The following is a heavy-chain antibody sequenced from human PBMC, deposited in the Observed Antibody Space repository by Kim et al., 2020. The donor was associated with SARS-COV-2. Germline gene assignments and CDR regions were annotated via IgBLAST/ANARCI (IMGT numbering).Heavy chain of an antibody. CDR1: GFTFSSYA. CDR2: ISYDGSNK. J-gene: IGHJ3*02. V-gene: IGHV3-30*04. Sequence: GGSLRLSCAASGFTFSSYAMHWVRQAPGKGLEWVAVISYDGSNKYYADSVKGRFTISRDNSKNTLYLQMNSLRAEDTAVYYCDGRAMVRGVIRGDAFDIWGQGTMVTVSS. D-gene: IGHD3-10*01. CDR3: DGRAMVRGVIRGDAFDI.